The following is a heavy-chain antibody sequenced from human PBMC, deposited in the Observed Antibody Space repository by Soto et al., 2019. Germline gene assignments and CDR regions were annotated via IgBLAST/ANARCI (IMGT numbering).Heavy chain of an antibody. CDR1: GFTFSSYA. CDR3: AKQQGKNDFLTGYNY. CDR2: ISGSGGST. D-gene: IGHD3-9*01. J-gene: IGHJ4*02. V-gene: IGHV3-23*01. Sequence: GGPLRLSCAASGFTFSSYAMSWVRQAPGKGLEWVSAISGSGGSTYYADSVKGRFTISRDNSKNTLYLQMNSLRAEDTAVYYCAKQQGKNDFLTGYNYWGQGTLVTVSS.